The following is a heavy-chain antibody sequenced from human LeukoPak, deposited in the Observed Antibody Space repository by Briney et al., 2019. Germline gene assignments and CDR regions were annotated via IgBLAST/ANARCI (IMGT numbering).Heavy chain of an antibody. CDR2: IIPIFGTA. CDR3: ARGEGVPAAVPYYYMDV. J-gene: IGHJ6*03. D-gene: IGHD2-2*01. Sequence: ASVKVSCKASGGTFSSYAISWVRQAPGQGLEWMGGIIPIFGTANYAQKFQGRVTITADESTSTAYMELSSLRSEDTAVYYYARGEGVPAAVPYYYMDVWGKGTTVTVSS. V-gene: IGHV1-69*13. CDR1: GGTFSSYA.